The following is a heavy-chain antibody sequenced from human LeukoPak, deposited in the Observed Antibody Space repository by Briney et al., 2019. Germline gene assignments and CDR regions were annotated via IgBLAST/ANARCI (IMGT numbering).Heavy chain of an antibody. J-gene: IGHJ4*02. CDR2: LNAGNGLT. CDR1: GYTFTSYA. CDR3: ATSRNSARGIDY. Sequence: ASVKVSCKASGYTFTSYAMHWVRQAPGQRLEWMGWLNAGNGLTKYSQKFQGTVTITRDTSASTAYMELSSLRSEDTAVYYCATSRNSARGIDYWGQGTLVTVSS. V-gene: IGHV1-3*01. D-gene: IGHD2-15*01.